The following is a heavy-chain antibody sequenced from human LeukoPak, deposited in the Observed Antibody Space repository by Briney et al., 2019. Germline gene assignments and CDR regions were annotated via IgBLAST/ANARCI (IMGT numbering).Heavy chain of an antibody. Sequence: GGSLRLSCAASGFTFSDYYMSWIRQAPGKGLEWVSYISSSGSTIYYADSVKGRFTISRDNAKNSLYLQMNSLRAEDTAVYYCASHRIAAGTWFDYRGQGTLVTVSS. V-gene: IGHV3-11*01. CDR2: ISSSGSTI. J-gene: IGHJ4*02. D-gene: IGHD6-13*01. CDR1: GFTFSDYY. CDR3: ASHRIAAGTWFDY.